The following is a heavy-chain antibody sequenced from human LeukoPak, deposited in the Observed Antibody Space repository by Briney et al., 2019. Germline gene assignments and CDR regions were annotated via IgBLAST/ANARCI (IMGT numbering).Heavy chain of an antibody. V-gene: IGHV5-51*01. CDR3: AIFDFLFGEIDNWFDP. D-gene: IGHD3-16*01. Sequence: GEPLKISCNGSGYNFTIYWIGWGRPMPGKGLEWMGIIYPGYSDTRYSPSFQGQVTISADKSISPAYLQSSSLKASDTAMYYCAIFDFLFGEIDNWFDPWGQGTQVTVSS. CDR1: GYNFTIYW. J-gene: IGHJ5*02. CDR2: IYPGYSDT.